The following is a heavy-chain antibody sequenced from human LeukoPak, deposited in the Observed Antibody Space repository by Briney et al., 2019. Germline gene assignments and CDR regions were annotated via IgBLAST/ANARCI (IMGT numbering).Heavy chain of an antibody. J-gene: IGHJ4*02. CDR2: ISGSGGST. V-gene: IGHV3-23*01. D-gene: IGHD1-26*01. CDR3: AYITLVGAKALDSADY. CDR1: GFSFNIHG. Sequence: PGGTLKLSCAASGFSFNIHGMNWVRQAPGKGLEWVSAISGSGGSTYYADSVKGRFTISRDNSKNTLYLQMNSLRAEDTAVYYCAYITLVGAKALDSADYWGQGTLVTVSS.